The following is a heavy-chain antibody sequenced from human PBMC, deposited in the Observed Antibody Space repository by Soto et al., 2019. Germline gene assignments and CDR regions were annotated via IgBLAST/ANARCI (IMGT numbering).Heavy chain of an antibody. V-gene: IGHV4-31*03. J-gene: IGHJ4*02. CDR2: IYYSGGT. D-gene: IGHD2-21*01. CDR3: ARMWDY. Sequence: QVQLQESGPGLVKPSQSLSLTCTVSGDSINSGVDYWGWIRQRPGKGLEWLGYIYYSGGTKYPPALTYNPPLKTRINLSVDTSKSQFSLRLTSVTAADTAVYYCARMWDYWSPGTLVTVSS. CDR1: GDSINSGVDY.